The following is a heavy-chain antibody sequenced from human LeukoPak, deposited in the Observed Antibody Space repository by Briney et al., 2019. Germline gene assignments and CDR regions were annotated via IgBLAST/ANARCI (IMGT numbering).Heavy chain of an antibody. J-gene: IGHJ5*02. CDR3: ARDKRDDSSGSNWFDP. Sequence: ASVKVSCKASGYTFTSFGIRWVRQAPGQGLEWMGWISAYNGNTKSAQKFQGRVIMTTDTSTNTAYMELRSLRSDDTAVYYCARDKRDDSSGSNWFDPWGQGTLVTVSS. CDR1: GYTFTSFG. CDR2: ISAYNGNT. V-gene: IGHV1-18*01. D-gene: IGHD3-22*01.